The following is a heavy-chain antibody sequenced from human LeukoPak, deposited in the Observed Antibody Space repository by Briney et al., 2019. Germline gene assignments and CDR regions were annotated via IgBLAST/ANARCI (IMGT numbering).Heavy chain of an antibody. CDR3: ARGKRRFDY. V-gene: IGHV3-11*01. CDR2: ISGSGSSM. J-gene: IGHJ4*02. CDR1: GFSFSESY. Sequence: GGSLRLSCAASGFSFSESYMSWIRQTPGRGLEWVAYISGSGSSMYYADAVKGRFTISRDNARNLLYLYMSSLRADDTAVFYCARGKRRFDYWGQGTLVTVSS.